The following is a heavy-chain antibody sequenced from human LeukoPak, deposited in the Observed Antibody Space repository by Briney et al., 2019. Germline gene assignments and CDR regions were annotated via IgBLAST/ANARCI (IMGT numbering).Heavy chain of an antibody. CDR3: AKRSRGYMDV. D-gene: IGHD3-10*01. V-gene: IGHV3-30*02. CDR1: GFTFYSHD. Sequence: PGGSLRLSCVASGFTFYSHDMHWVRQAPGKGLEWLSLIRYDGTKKYSDSLKGRFTISRDNSKNTLYLEVNSLRTEDTAVYYCAKRSRGYMDVWGKGTTVTISS. CDR2: IRYDGTKK. J-gene: IGHJ6*03.